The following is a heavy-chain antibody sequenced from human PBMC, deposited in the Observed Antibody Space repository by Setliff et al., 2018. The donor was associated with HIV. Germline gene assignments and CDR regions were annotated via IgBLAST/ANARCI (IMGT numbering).Heavy chain of an antibody. CDR3: ARGLGARPSVHFDY. D-gene: IGHD1-26*01. J-gene: IGHJ4*02. CDR1: GGSISSSSYY. Sequence: SETLSLTCTVSGGSISSSSYYWGWIRQPPGKGLEWIGSVFRSGYTRDNPSLKSRSSISVDTTKNQFSLKMSSVTAADTAVYYCARGLGARPSVHFDYWGQGTLVTVSS. V-gene: IGHV4-39*01. CDR2: VFRSGYT.